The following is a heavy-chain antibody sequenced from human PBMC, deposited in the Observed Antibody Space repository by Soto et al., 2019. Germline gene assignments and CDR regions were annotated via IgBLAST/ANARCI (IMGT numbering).Heavy chain of an antibody. CDR1: GVTFSSYG. V-gene: IGHV3-30*18. D-gene: IGHD5-12*01. CDR2: ISYDGSNK. CDR3: AKDSGWLQFDYYGMDV. Sequence: PGGSLGLSCAASGVTFSSYGMHWVRQGPGKGLEWVAVISYDGSNKYYADSVKGRFTISRDNSKNTLYLQMNSLRAEDTAVYYCAKDSGWLQFDYYGMDVWGQGTTVTVS. J-gene: IGHJ6*02.